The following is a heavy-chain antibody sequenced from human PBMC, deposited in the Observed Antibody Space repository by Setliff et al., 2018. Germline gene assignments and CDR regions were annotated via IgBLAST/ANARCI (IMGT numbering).Heavy chain of an antibody. CDR3: ARADSSGSRMFSLDY. V-gene: IGHV4-34*01. CDR2: INHSGST. Sequence: PSETLSLTCAVYGGSFSGYYWSWIRQPPGKGLEWIGEINHSGSTNYNPSLKSRVTISVDTSKIQFSLKLSSVTAADTAVYYCARADSSGSRMFSLDYWGQGTLVTVSS. J-gene: IGHJ4*02. CDR1: GGSFSGYY. D-gene: IGHD6-19*01.